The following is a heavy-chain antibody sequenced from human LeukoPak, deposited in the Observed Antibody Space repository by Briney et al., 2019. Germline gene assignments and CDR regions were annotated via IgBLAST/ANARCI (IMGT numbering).Heavy chain of an antibody. V-gene: IGHV5-51*01. Sequence: GESLKISCKGSGYSFTSYWIGWVRQMPGKGLEWMGLIFPGDSDTRYSPSLQGHVTISADKSSSTAYLQWSSLKASDTAMYYCARSASYLVGHDYWGQGTLVTVSS. CDR1: GYSFTSYW. CDR3: ARSASYLVGHDY. D-gene: IGHD1-26*01. CDR2: IFPGDSDT. J-gene: IGHJ4*02.